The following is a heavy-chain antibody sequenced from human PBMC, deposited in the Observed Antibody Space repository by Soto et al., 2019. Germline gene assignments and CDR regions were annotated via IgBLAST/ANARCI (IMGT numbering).Heavy chain of an antibody. CDR2: MSPNSGNT. J-gene: IGHJ5*02. V-gene: IGHV1-8*01. CDR1: GYTFTSYD. CDR3: ARAYGGNSGWFDP. D-gene: IGHD4-17*01. Sequence: QVQLVQSGAEVKRPGASVKVSCKASGYTFTSYDLNWVRQATGQGLEGIGWMSPNSGNTGYAQKFQGSVTMTRNTAMSTAYMELSSLTSEDTAVYYCARAYGGNSGWFDPWGEGTLVTVSS.